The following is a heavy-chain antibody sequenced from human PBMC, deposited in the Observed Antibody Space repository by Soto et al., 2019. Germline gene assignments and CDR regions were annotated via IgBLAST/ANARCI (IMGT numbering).Heavy chain of an antibody. D-gene: IGHD1-26*01. V-gene: IGHV3-23*01. CDR2: ISGSGGST. Sequence: QSGGSLRLSCAASGFTFSSYAMSWVRQAPGKGLEWVSAISGSGGSTYYADSVKGRFTISRDNSKNTLYLQMNSLRAEDTAVYYCAKSSGSYQFNDYWGQGTLVTVSS. J-gene: IGHJ4*02. CDR1: GFTFSSYA. CDR3: AKSSGSYQFNDY.